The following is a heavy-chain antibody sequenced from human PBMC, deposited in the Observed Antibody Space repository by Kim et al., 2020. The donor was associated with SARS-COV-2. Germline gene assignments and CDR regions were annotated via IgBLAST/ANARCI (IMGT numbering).Heavy chain of an antibody. CDR2: IYYDGSNI. V-gene: IGHV3-33*01. J-gene: IGHJ4*02. CDR1: GFTFSNYG. CDR3: ARDGSSGSYAFDY. D-gene: IGHD3-22*01. Sequence: GGSLRLSCAASGFTFSNYGMHWVRQAPGKGLEWVAVIYYDGSNIYYTDSVKGRFTISRDNSENTLYLQMNSLRAEDTAMYYCARDGSSGSYAFDYWGQGTLVTVSS.